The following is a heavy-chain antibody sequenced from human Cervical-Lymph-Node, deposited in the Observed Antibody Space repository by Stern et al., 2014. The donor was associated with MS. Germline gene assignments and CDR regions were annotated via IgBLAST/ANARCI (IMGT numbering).Heavy chain of an antibody. CDR2: IIPIFCTP. Sequence: VQLVESGAEVKKPGSSVKVSCKASGGTFSTQAINWVRQAPGEGLEWVGGIIPIFCTPNYAQKVQDRVTITADESTSTAYMDLSSLRSEDTAVYYCATPSTVTVGGMDVWGQGTTVTVSS. CDR3: ATPSTVTVGGMDV. CDR1: GGTFSTQA. D-gene: IGHD4-17*01. V-gene: IGHV1-69*01. J-gene: IGHJ6*02.